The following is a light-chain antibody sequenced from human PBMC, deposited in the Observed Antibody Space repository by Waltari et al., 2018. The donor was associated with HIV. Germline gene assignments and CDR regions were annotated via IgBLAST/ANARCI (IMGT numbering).Light chain of an antibody. V-gene: IGLV2-14*03. CDR3: ESYTSTSVWV. Sequence: QSALTQPASVSGSPGQSITISCTGSSNDVGGYNYVSWYQQHPGKAPRLMIYDVSTPRAGVSDRCSGSKSGYTACLTISGLQPEDEADYYCESYTSTSVWVFGGGTRLTVL. CDR2: DVS. CDR1: SNDVGGYNY. J-gene: IGLJ3*02.